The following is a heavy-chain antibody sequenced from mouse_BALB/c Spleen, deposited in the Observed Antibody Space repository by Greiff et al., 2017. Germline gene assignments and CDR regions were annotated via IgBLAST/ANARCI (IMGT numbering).Heavy chain of an antibody. J-gene: IGHJ2*01. CDR3: ATSFDY. CDR2: ISDGGSYT. V-gene: IGHV5-4*02. Sequence: DVMLVESGGGLVKPGGSLKPSCAASGFTFSDYYMYWVRQTPEKRLEWVATISDGGSYTYYPDSVKGRFTISRDNAKNNLYLQMSSLKSEDTAMYYCATSFDYWGQGTTLTVSS. CDR1: GFTFSDYY.